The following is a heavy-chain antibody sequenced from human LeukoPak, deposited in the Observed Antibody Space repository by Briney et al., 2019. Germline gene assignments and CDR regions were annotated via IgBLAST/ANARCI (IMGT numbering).Heavy chain of an antibody. Sequence: GASVKVSRKASGYTFIDYHIHWIRQAPGQGLEWMGDINTNSGATRYAQSFQGRVALSRDTSVSTAYMELSSLRSDDTAVYYCARGPSHDGFDIWGQGTMVTVSS. V-gene: IGHV1-2*02. CDR1: GYTFIDYH. J-gene: IGHJ3*02. CDR2: INTNSGAT. D-gene: IGHD5-24*01. CDR3: ARGPSHDGFDI.